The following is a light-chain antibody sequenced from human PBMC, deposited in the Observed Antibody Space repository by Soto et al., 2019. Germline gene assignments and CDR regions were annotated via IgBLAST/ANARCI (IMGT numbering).Light chain of an antibody. J-gene: IGKJ3*01. V-gene: IGKV3-20*01. Sequence: EIVLTQSPATLSLSPGERATLSCRASQSVRSNLAWYQQKPGQSPRLLIYGASTRATGIPARFSGSGSGTDFTLTISRLEPEDFAVYYCQQYGDSPLFGPGTKVDIK. CDR1: QSVRSN. CDR2: GAS. CDR3: QQYGDSPL.